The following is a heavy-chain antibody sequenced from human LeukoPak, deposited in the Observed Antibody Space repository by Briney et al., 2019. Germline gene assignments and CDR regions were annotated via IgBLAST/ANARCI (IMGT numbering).Heavy chain of an antibody. J-gene: IGHJ6*03. D-gene: IGHD5-12*01. V-gene: IGHV4-39*07. CDR2: IYYSGST. CDR1: GGSFSSYY. Sequence: PSETLSLTCAVYGGSFSSYYWGWIRQPPGKGLEWIGSIYYSGSTYYNPSLKSRVTISVDTSKNQFSLKLSSVTAADTAVYYCARRRGFSGYDSRQNYYMDVWGKGTTVTISS. CDR3: ARRRGFSGYDSRQNYYMDV.